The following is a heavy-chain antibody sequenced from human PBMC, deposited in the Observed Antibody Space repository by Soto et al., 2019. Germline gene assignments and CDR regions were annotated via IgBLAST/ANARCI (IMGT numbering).Heavy chain of an antibody. Sequence: QLQLQESGSGLVKPSQTLSLTCAVSGGSISSGGYSWSWIRQPPGKGLEWIGYIYYSGSTYYNPSLKSRVTISVDRFKNQFSLKLSSVTAADTAVYYCARAGGLGAVAVDYWGQGTLVTVSS. D-gene: IGHD6-19*01. V-gene: IGHV4-30-2*01. CDR2: IYYSGST. J-gene: IGHJ4*02. CDR3: ARAGGLGAVAVDY. CDR1: GGSISSGGYS.